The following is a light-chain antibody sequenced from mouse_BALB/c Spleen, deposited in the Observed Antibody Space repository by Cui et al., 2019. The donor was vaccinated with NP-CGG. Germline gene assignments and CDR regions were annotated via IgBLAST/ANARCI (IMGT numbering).Light chain of an antibody. CDR3: ALWYSNHWV. CDR1: TGAVTTSNY. V-gene: IGLV1*01. J-gene: IGLJ1*01. Sequence: QAVVTPESALTTSPGETLTLTCRSSTGAVTTSNYANWVQEKPDHLFTGLIGGTNNRAPGVPARFSGSLIGDKAALTITGAQTEDEALYFCALWYSNHWVFGGGTKLTVL. CDR2: GTN.